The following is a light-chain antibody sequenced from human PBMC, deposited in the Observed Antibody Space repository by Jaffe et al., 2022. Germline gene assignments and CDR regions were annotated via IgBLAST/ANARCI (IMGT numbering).Light chain of an antibody. V-gene: IGKV1-39*01. CDR1: QSISSY. CDR3: QQSYSTPPSHT. CDR2: AAS. J-gene: IGKJ2*01. Sequence: DIQMTQSPSSLSASVGDRVTITCRASQSISSYLNWYQQKPGKAPKLLIYAASSLQSGVPSRFSGSGSGTDFTLTISSLQPEDFATYYCQQSYSTPPSHTFGQGTKLEIK.